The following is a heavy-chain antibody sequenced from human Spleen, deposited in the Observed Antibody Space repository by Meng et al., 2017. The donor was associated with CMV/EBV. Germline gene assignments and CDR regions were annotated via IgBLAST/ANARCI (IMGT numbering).Heavy chain of an antibody. D-gene: IGHD2-2*01. CDR1: GFTFSSYA. J-gene: IGHJ2*01. V-gene: IGHV3-30-3*01. Sequence: GGSLRLSCAASGFTFSSYAMHWVRQAPGKGLEWVAVISYDGSNKYYADSVKGRFTISRDNSKNTLYLQMNSLRAEDTAVYYCARVRDSSTPPYWYFDLWGRGTLVTVSS. CDR2: ISYDGSNK. CDR3: ARVRDSSTPPYWYFDL.